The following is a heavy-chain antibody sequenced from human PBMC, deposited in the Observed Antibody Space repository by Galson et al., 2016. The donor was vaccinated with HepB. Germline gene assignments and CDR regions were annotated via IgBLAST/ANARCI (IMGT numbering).Heavy chain of an antibody. CDR2: ITSKTDGGTT. Sequence: SLRLSCAASGFTFSNAWMSWVRQAPGKGLEWVGRITSKTDGGTTDYAAPVKGRFTISRDDSKNTLYLRMNSLKTEDTALYYCTTGPVVVAAPGDYWGQGTLVTVSS. CDR1: GFTFSNAW. V-gene: IGHV3-15*01. J-gene: IGHJ4*02. D-gene: IGHD2-15*01. CDR3: TTGPVVVAAPGDY.